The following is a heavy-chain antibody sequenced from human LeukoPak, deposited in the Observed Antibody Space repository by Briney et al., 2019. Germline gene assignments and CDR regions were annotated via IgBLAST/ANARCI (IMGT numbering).Heavy chain of an antibody. D-gene: IGHD3-22*01. Sequence: SETLSLTCTVSGGSISSSSYYWGWIRQPPGKGLEWIGSIYYSGSTYYNPSLKSRVTISADTSKNQFSLKLSSVTAADTAVYYCARRMIVVGPGFDYWGQGTLVTVSS. CDR3: ARRMIVVGPGFDY. V-gene: IGHV4-39*07. CDR1: GGSISSSSYY. J-gene: IGHJ4*02. CDR2: IYYSGST.